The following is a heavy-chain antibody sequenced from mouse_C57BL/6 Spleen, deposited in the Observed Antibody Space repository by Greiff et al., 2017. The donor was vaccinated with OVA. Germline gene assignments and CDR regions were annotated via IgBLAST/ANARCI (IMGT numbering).Heavy chain of an antibody. CDR2: IDPETGGT. Sequence: VKLMESGAELVRPGASVTLSCKASGYTFTDYEMHWVKQTPVHGLEWIGAIDPETGGTAYNQKFKGKAILTADKSSSTAYMELRSLTSEDSAVYYCTRPTMDAWFAYWGQGTLVTVSA. J-gene: IGHJ3*01. CDR3: TRPTMDAWFAY. CDR1: GYTFTDYE. V-gene: IGHV1-15*01. D-gene: IGHD2-10*01.